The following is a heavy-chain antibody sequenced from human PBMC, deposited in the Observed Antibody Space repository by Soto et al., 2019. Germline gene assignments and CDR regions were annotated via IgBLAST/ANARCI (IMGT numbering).Heavy chain of an antibody. CDR1: GFTFSSYG. D-gene: IGHD3-3*01. CDR3: AKTLRRRITIFGVVSHTPSYYGMDV. CDR2: ISYDGSNK. V-gene: IGHV3-30*18. J-gene: IGHJ6*02. Sequence: GGSLRLSCAASGFTFSSYGMHWVRQAPGKGLEWVAVISYDGSNKYYADSVKGRFTISRDNSKNTLYLQMNSLRAEDTAVYYCAKTLRRRITIFGVVSHTPSYYGMDVWGQGTTVTVSS.